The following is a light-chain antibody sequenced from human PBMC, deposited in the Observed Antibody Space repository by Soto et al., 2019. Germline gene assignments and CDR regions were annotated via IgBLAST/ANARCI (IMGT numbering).Light chain of an antibody. Sequence: EIVLTQSPATLSLSRGERATLSCRASQSVSSSNLAWYQQKRGQSPRVIIYGGYTRAAGIPDRFSGSGSGPDFTLTISRLEPEDFAVYFCQHYGDSPWTFGQGTKVDIK. J-gene: IGKJ1*01. V-gene: IGKV3-20*01. CDR2: GGY. CDR1: QSVSSSN. CDR3: QHYGDSPWT.